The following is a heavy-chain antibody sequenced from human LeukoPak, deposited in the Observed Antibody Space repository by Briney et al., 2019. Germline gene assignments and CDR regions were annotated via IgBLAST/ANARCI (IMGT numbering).Heavy chain of an antibody. V-gene: IGHV4-4*07. D-gene: IGHD3-3*02. CDR3: AREPPNHFSSGYFFDY. CDR2: IYTSGST. CDR1: GGSISSYY. Sequence: SETLSLTCAVSGGSISSYYWSWIRQPAGKGLEWLGRIYTSGSTNYNPSLKSRVTMSVDTSKNQFSLKLSSVTAVDTAVYYCAREPPNHFSSGYFFDYWGQRTLVTVSS. J-gene: IGHJ4*02.